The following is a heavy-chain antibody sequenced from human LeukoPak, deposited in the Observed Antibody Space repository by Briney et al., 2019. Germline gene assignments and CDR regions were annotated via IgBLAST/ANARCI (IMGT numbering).Heavy chain of an antibody. Sequence: PSGTLSLTCAVYGGSFSGYYWSWIRQPPGKGLEWIGEINHSGSTNYNPSLKSRVTISVDTSKNQFSLKLSSVTAADTAVYYCARGKSYGSGSYDYWGQGTLVTVSS. D-gene: IGHD3-10*01. CDR2: INHSGST. J-gene: IGHJ4*02. V-gene: IGHV4-34*01. CDR3: ARGKSYGSGSYDY. CDR1: GGSFSGYY.